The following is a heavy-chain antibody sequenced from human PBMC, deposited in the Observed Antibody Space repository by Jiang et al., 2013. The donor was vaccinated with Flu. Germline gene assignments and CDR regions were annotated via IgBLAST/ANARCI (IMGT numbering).Heavy chain of an antibody. J-gene: IGHJ6*02. CDR2: VYYSGST. CDR3: ARDYDFWSTGGGLDV. CDR1: GASIGSYY. V-gene: IGHV4-59*01. Sequence: PGLVKPAETLSLTCTVSGASIGSYYWSWIRQPPGKGLEWIGHVYYSGSTNYNPSLESRVTISVDTSKNQFSLKLTSVTAADTAVYYCARDYDFWSTGGGLDVWGQGTTVTVSS. D-gene: IGHD3/OR15-3a*01.